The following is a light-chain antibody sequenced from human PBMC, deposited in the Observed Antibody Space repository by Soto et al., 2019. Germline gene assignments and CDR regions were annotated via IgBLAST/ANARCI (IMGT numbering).Light chain of an antibody. J-gene: IGLJ1*01. V-gene: IGLV1-40*01. CDR3: HSNDSILSGYV. Sequence: QSVLTQPPSLSGAPGQRVTISCTGSSSNIGAGYDVHWYQQLPGTAPKLLIYDDSNRPSGVPDRFSDSKSGTSASLAITGLQAEDEADYYCHSNDSILSGYVFGTGTKVTVL. CDR1: SSNIGAGYD. CDR2: DDS.